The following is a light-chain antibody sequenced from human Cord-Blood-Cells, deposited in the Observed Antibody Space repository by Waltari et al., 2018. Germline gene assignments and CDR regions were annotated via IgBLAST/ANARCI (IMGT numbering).Light chain of an antibody. CDR1: SSDVGGYTY. CDR3: SSYTSSSTLV. V-gene: IGLV2-14*01. Sequence: QSALTQPASVSGSPGQSITMSCTGTSSDVGGYTYVAWYQQHPGKAPKLMIYDVSKRPSGVSNRFSGSKSGNTASLTISGLQAEDEADYYCSSYTSSSTLVFGGGTKLTVL. J-gene: IGLJ2*01. CDR2: DVS.